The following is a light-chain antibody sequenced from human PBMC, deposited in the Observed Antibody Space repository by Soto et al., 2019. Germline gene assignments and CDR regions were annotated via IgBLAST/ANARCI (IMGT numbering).Light chain of an antibody. V-gene: IGKV3-15*01. Sequence: EILFTQSPGTLSLSPGERVTLTCRASQSVSSYLAWYQQKPGQAPRILIYGASTRATGIPARFSGSGSGTECTLTISSLQSEDFEVYYCQQYNNWPRTFGQGTKVDIK. CDR2: GAS. CDR3: QQYNNWPRT. CDR1: QSVSSY. J-gene: IGKJ1*01.